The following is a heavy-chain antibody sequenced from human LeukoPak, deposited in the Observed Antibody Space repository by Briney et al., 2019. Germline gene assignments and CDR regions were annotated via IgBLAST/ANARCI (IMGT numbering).Heavy chain of an antibody. Sequence: GGSLRLSCAVSGFSVTNNYMSWVRQAPGKGLEWVSVFYVGGATYYAASVKGRFTISRDNSENTLYLQMKSLRAEDRAVYYCARGDGYNFFDYWGQGTLVTVSS. V-gene: IGHV3-53*01. CDR1: GFSVTNNY. D-gene: IGHD5-24*01. CDR2: FYVGGAT. J-gene: IGHJ4*02. CDR3: ARGDGYNFFDY.